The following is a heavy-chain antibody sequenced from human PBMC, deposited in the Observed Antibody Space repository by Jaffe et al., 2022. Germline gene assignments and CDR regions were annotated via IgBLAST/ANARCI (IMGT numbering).Heavy chain of an antibody. V-gene: IGHV5-51*03. CDR1: GYSFTSYW. CDR3: VLGYYDSSGYYYVEKGDAFDI. D-gene: IGHD3-22*01. Sequence: EVQLVQSGAEVKKPGESLKISCKGSGYSFTSYWIGWVRQMPGKGLEWMGIIYPGDSDTRYSPSFQGQVTISADKSISTAYLQWSSLKASDTAMYYCVLGYYDSSGYYYVEKGDAFDIWGQGTMVTVSS. J-gene: IGHJ3*02. CDR2: IYPGDSDT.